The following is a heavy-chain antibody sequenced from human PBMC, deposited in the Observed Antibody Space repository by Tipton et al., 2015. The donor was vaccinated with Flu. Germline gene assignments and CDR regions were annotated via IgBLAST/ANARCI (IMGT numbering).Heavy chain of an antibody. CDR1: GFTFSGYG. D-gene: IGHD6-19*01. CDR2: IRHDGSDK. V-gene: IGHV3-30*02. CDR3: AKDGWDTSGWYPFDY. J-gene: IGHJ4*02. Sequence: QVQLVQSGGGVVQPGGSLRLSCAASGFTFSGYGMHWVRQAPGKGLEWVAFIRHDGSDKYYADSVKGRFTIARDDSSSALYLLMKSLRPEDTAIYYCAKDGWDTSGWYPFDYWGQGTPVTVSS.